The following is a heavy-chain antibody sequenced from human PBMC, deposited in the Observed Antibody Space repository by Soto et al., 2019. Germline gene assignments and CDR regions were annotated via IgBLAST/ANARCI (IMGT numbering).Heavy chain of an antibody. CDR2: VSSSGGTT. D-gene: IGHD2-2*01. CDR1: GFTFSSYG. Sequence: GGSLRLSCAASGFTFSSYGMRWVRQAPGKGLEWVSAVSSSGGTTNYAGSVKGRFTISRDNSKNTLYLQMNSLRAEDTAVYYCAKVSRGVVVPAAIYSGQGTLVTVSS. J-gene: IGHJ4*01. V-gene: IGHV3-23*01. CDR3: AKVSRGVVVPAAIY.